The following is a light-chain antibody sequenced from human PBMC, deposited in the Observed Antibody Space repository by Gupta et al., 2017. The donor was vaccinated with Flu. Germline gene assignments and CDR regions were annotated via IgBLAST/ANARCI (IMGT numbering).Light chain of an antibody. J-gene: IGLJ3*02. Sequence: VTISCAVSSSKIGTDFDIHWYQQLPGTAPKLLIYGNANRPSGVPDRFSGSKSGTSASLAITGLQAEDVADYYCQSFDNSLSGSVFGGGTKLTVL. CDR1: SSKIGTDFD. V-gene: IGLV1-40*01. CDR3: QSFDNSLSGSV. CDR2: GNA.